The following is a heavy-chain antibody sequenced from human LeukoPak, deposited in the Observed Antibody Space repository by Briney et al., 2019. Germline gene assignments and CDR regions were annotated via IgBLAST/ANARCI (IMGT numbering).Heavy chain of an antibody. Sequence: GGSLRLSCAASGFTVSSNYMRWVRQAPGKGLEWVSIIYSGGRTHYVDSVKGRFTISRDNSKNTLYLQMNSLRVEDTAVYYCARAVGDSSGYPYYYYYYYMDVWGKGTTVTVSS. V-gene: IGHV3-66*02. D-gene: IGHD3-22*01. CDR1: GFTVSSNY. CDR2: IYSGGRT. CDR3: ARAVGDSSGYPYYYYYYYMDV. J-gene: IGHJ6*03.